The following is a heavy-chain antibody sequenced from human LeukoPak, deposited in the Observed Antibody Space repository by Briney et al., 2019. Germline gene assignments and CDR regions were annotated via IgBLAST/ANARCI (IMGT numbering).Heavy chain of an antibody. CDR3: ARDSGTVAPSGASDY. J-gene: IGHJ4*02. D-gene: IGHD4-23*01. V-gene: IGHV1-2*02. CDR2: INPNSGGT. Sequence: ASVKVSCKASGYTFSGYYVHWVRQAPGQGLEWMGCINPNSGGTKYAQKFQGRVTMTRDTSISTASMEVSRLRSDDTAVYYCARDSGTVAPSGASDYWGQGTLVTVPS. CDR1: GYTFSGYY.